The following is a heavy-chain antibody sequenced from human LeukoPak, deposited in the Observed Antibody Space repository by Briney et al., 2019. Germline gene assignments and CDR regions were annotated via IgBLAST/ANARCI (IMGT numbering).Heavy chain of an antibody. D-gene: IGHD3-22*01. V-gene: IGHV4-38-2*01. CDR3: VRMGVSYYYDSSTYYPVAFDV. Sequence: PSETLSLTCGVSGYSVSGGYYWGWIRPSPGEGLEWFATIFHTGSIYHNPSLKSRVILSVDTSKNQFSLILTSVTAADTAVYYCVRMGVSYYYDSSTYYPVAFDVWGQGTMVTVSS. J-gene: IGHJ3*01. CDR2: IFHTGSI. CDR1: GYSVSGGYY.